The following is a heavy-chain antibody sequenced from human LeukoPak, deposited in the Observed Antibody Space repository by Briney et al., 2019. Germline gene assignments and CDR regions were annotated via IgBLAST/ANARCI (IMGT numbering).Heavy chain of an antibody. CDR3: AREVSDYDILTGWIDY. V-gene: IGHV4-61*02. J-gene: IGHJ4*02. CDR2: IYTSGTT. CDR1: GGSISSSSYY. D-gene: IGHD3-9*01. Sequence: SETLSLTCTVSGGSISSSSYYWSWIRPPAGKGLEWIGRIYTSGTTNYNPSLKSRVTISVGTSKSQFSLKLSSVTAADTAVYYCAREVSDYDILTGWIDYWGQGALVSVSS.